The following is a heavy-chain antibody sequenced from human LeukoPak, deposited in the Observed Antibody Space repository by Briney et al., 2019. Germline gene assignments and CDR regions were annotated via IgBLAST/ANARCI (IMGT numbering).Heavy chain of an antibody. CDR3: ARNRIGFDAFDI. CDR1: GFTFSSYS. J-gene: IGHJ3*02. CDR2: ISSSSYI. V-gene: IGHV3-21*01. D-gene: IGHD2-15*01. Sequence: PGGSLRLSCAASGFTFSSYSMNWVRQAPGKGLEWVSSISSSSYIYYADSVKGRFTISRDNAKNSLYLQMNSLRAKDTAVYYCARNRIGFDAFDIWGQGTMVTVSS.